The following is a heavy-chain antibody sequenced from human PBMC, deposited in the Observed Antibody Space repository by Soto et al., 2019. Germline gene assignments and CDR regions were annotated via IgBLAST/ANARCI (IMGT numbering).Heavy chain of an antibody. CDR3: ARDGLFGCLLYY. CDR1: RRNFRNYD. Sequence: SGKAPSKGSRRNFRNYDISWVPPAAAQEVEWMGGIIPTFRTATNSQKFQGRVTITADETTSTAYMELSSLRSYDTAVFYFARDGLFGCLLYYWGQGTLVTVSS. D-gene: IGHD3-3*01. CDR2: IIPTFRTA. J-gene: IGHJ4*02. V-gene: IGHV1-69*13.